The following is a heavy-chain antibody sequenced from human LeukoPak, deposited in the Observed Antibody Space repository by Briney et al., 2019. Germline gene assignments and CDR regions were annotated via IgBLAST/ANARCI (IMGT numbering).Heavy chain of an antibody. CDR2: IYTSGST. J-gene: IGHJ5*02. V-gene: IGHV4-4*09. D-gene: IGHD6-6*01. Sequence: SETPSLTCTVSGGSISSYYWSWIRQPPGKGLEWIGYIYTSGSTNYNPSLKSRVTISVDTSKNQFSLKLSSVTAADTAVYYCARHREGGVAARPWWFDPWGQGTLVTVSS. CDR1: GGSISSYY. CDR3: ARHREGGVAARPWWFDP.